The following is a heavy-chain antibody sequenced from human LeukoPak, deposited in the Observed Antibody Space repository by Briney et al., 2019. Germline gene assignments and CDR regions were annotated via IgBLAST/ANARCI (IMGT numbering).Heavy chain of an antibody. CDR2: INPSGGST. CDR1: GYTFTSYY. Sequence: GASVKVSCKASGYTFTSYYMHWVRQAPGQGLEWMGIINPSGGSTSYAQKFQGRVTMTRDTSTSTVYMELSSLRSEDTAVYYCARDSAPERGYYYYGMDVWGQGTTVTVSS. CDR3: ARDSAPERGYYYYGMDV. V-gene: IGHV1-46*01. D-gene: IGHD3-10*01. J-gene: IGHJ6*02.